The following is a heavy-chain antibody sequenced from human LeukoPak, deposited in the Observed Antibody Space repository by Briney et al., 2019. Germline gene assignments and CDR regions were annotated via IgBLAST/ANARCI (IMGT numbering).Heavy chain of an antibody. J-gene: IGHJ4*02. CDR3: ARRYFDY. CDR2: IKQDGNDK. Sequence: GSLRLSCGGSGFTFCRYWVSWVRQAPGKGLEWVANIKQDGNDKYYVDSVKGRFTISRDNAKSSLYLQMNSLRAEDTAVYYCARRYFDYWGQGTLVTVSS. V-gene: IGHV3-7*03. CDR1: GFTFCRYW.